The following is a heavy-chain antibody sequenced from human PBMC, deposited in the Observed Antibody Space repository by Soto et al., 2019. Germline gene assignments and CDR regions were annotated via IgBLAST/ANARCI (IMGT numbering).Heavy chain of an antibody. J-gene: IGHJ4*02. V-gene: IGHV1-18*01. CDR2: ISTYNGNT. CDR1: GYTFTSYG. D-gene: IGHD1-26*01. CDR3: ASRSGTYPHYFDY. Sequence: HVQLVQSGTEVKKPGASVKVSCKVSGYTFTSYGMSWMRQAPGQGLEWMGWISTYNGNTNYAQNLQGRVSMTTDTSTSTAYMELRSLRSDDTAVYYCASRSGTYPHYFDYWGQGTLVTVSS.